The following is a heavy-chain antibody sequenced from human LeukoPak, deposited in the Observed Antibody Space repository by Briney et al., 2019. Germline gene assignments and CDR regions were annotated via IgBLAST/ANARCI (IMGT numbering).Heavy chain of an antibody. CDR1: GYSINNNYF. J-gene: IGHJ5*01. V-gene: IGHV4-38-2*01. CDR3: TRLFYAREGGGSNS. CDR2: ISITGTT. Sequence: SETLSLTCVVSGYSINNNYFWSCIRQSPGKGLEWIWTISITGTTYYNPSLQSRVTISIDTSRNQFSLRWTSVTAADTAIYYCTRLFYAREGGGSNSWGRETLVTVSS. D-gene: IGHD2/OR15-2a*01.